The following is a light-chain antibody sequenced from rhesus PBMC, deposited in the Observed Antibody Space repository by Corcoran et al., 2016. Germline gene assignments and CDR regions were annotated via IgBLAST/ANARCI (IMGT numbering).Light chain of an antibody. J-gene: IGKJ4*01. CDR2: DAS. CDR3: QQESNWSLT. CDR1: QSVSSR. Sequence: EIVMTQSPGTLSLSPGERATLSCRASQSVSSRLAWYQQKPGQAPRLLIYDASRRVTGIPERFSGGGSGTDFTLTINSLEPEDVAVCFCQQESNWSLTFGGGTKVEIK. V-gene: IGKV3-17*02.